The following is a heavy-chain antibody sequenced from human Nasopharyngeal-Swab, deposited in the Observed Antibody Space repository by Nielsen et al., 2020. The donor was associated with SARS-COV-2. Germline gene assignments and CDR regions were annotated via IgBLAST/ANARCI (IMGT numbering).Heavy chain of an antibody. CDR3: ARRGKDSYGYHYYYMDV. D-gene: IGHD5-18*01. V-gene: IGHV4-59*08. Sequence: SETLSLTCSVSGGSISDYHWSWIRQPPGKGLEWIGYICSNGGTNYDPSFKSRLTTSVDTSKNQFSLKLSSVTAEDTAVYYCARRGKDSYGYHYYYMDVWGKGATVTVSS. CDR1: GGSISDYH. J-gene: IGHJ6*03. CDR2: ICSNGGT.